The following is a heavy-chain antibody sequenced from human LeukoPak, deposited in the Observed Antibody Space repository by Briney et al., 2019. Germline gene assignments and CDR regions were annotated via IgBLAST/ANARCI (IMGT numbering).Heavy chain of an antibody. J-gene: IGHJ4*02. D-gene: IGHD6-19*01. CDR1: GFTFSSYG. V-gene: IGHV3-30*18. CDR2: ISYDGSNK. Sequence: GRSLRLSCAASGFTFSSYGMQWVRQASGKGLEWVAVISYDGSNKYYADSVKGRFTISRDNSKNTLYLQMNSLRAEDTAVYYCAKDMSSGWRTGVFDYWGQGTLVTVSS. CDR3: AKDMSSGWRTGVFDY.